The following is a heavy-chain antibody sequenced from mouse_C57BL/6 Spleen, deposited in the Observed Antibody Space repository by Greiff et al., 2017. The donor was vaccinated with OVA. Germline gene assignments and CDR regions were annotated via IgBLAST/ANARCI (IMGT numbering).Heavy chain of an antibody. J-gene: IGHJ3*01. CDR3: AREAYDYGLGY. Sequence: VQVVESGPGLVQPSQSLSITCTVSGFSLTSYGVHWVRQSPGKGLEWLGVIWSGGSTDYNAAFISRLSISKDNSKSQVFFKMNSLQADDTAIYYCAREAYDYGLGYWGQGTLVTVSA. CDR2: IWSGGST. D-gene: IGHD2-4*01. CDR1: GFSLTSYG. V-gene: IGHV2-2*01.